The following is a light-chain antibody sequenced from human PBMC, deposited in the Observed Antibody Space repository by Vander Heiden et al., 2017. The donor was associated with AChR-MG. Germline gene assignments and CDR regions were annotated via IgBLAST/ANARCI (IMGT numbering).Light chain of an antibody. Sequence: SSELTQDPAVSVALGQTVRITCQGDSLRSYYASWYQQKPGQAPVLVIYGKNNRPSGIPDRFSGSSSGNTASFTITGAQAEDEADDYCNSRDSSGNHPHVVFGGGTKLTVL. CDR2: GKN. CDR3: NSRDSSGNHPHVV. J-gene: IGLJ2*01. CDR1: SLRSYY. V-gene: IGLV3-19*01.